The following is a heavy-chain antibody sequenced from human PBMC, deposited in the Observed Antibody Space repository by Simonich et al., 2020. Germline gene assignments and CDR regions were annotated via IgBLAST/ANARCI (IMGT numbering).Heavy chain of an antibody. J-gene: IGHJ4*02. D-gene: IGHD2-15*01. Sequence: QVQLVESGGGVVQPGRSLRLSCAASGFPFSSYGMHWVRQAPGKGLEWVAVIWYDGSNKYYADSGKGRFTISRDKSKNTLYLQMNSLRAEDTAVYYCARDRYCSGGSCYYFDYWGQGTLVTVSS. CDR3: ARDRYCSGGSCYYFDY. V-gene: IGHV3-33*01. CDR2: IWYDGSNK. CDR1: GFPFSSYG.